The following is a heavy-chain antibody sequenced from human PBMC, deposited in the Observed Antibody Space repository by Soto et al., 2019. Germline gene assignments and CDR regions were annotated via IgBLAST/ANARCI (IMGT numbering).Heavy chain of an antibody. J-gene: IGHJ1*01. V-gene: IGHV4-31*03. D-gene: IGHD3-22*01. CDR2: IYYSGST. Sequence: QVQLQESGPGLVKPSQTLSLTCTVSGGSISSGGYYWSWIRQHPGKGLEWVGYIYYSGSTYYNPSLKSRVTISVDTSKNPFSRKLSSVTAADTAVYYCASYESFSYDSSGYNFQHWGQGTLVIVSS. CDR3: ASYESFSYDSSGYNFQH. CDR1: GGSISSGGYY.